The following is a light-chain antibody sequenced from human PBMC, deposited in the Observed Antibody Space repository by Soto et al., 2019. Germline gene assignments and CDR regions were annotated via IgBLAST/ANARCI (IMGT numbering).Light chain of an antibody. Sequence: QMSQCPSALSASVGDRVTITCQARQNINNDIHWYQHKPARGPKILIYDRSDFEAGGRSRFRGSGSGTDFTFTISRLQPEDIATYYCQQYENLPTFGQGTRLEIK. CDR3: QQYENLPT. CDR2: DRS. V-gene: IGKV1-33*01. CDR1: QNINND. J-gene: IGKJ5*01.